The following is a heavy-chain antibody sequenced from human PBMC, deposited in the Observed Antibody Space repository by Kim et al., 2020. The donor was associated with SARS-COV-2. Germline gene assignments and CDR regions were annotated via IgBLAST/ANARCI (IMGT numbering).Heavy chain of an antibody. V-gene: IGHV3-11*01. D-gene: IGHD6-13*01. CDR3: ARVRGAAGHFYYYYYGMDV. CDR2: ISSSGSTI. J-gene: IGHJ6*02. CDR1: GFTFSDYY. Sequence: GGSLRLSCAASGFTFSDYYMSWIRQAPGKGLEWVSYISSSGSTIYYADSVKGRFTISRDNAKNSLYLQMNSLRAEDTAVYYCARVRGAAGHFYYYYYGMDVWGQGTTVTVSS.